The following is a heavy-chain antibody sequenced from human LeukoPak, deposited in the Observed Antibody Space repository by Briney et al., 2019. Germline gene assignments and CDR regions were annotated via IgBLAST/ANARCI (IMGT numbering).Heavy chain of an antibody. CDR2: IYYSGST. Sequence: SETLSLTCTVSGGSISSRPYYWGWVRQPPGKGLEWIGSIYYSGSTYYNPSLKSRVTISVDTSKNQFSLKLSSVTAADTAVYYCARKEMATIDYWGQGTLVTVSS. J-gene: IGHJ4*02. V-gene: IGHV4-39*01. D-gene: IGHD5-24*01. CDR3: ARKEMATIDY. CDR1: GGSISSRPYY.